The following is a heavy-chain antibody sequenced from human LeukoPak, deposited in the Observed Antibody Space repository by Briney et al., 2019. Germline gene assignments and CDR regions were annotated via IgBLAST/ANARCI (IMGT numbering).Heavy chain of an antibody. Sequence: PGRPLRLSCAASGFTFSSYGMHWVRKAPGKGLEWVADISYDGSNKYYTDSVKGRFTISRDNSKNTLYLQINSLKAEDTAVYYCAKTMTGYVWGSPNYWGQGTLVTVSS. CDR3: AKTMTGYVWGSPNY. CDR1: GFTFSSYG. J-gene: IGHJ4*02. V-gene: IGHV3-30*18. D-gene: IGHD3-16*01. CDR2: ISYDGSNK.